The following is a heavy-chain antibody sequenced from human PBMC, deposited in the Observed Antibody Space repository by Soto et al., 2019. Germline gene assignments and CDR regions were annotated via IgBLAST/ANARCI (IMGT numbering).Heavy chain of an antibody. V-gene: IGHV3-49*03. Sequence: GGSLRLPCTASGFTFGDYAMSWFRQAQGKGLEWVGFIRSKAYGGTTEYAASVKGRFTISRDDSKSIAYLQMNSLKTEDTAVYYCTRVATVTFLYYFDYWGQGTLVTVSS. J-gene: IGHJ4*02. CDR2: IRSKAYGGTT. CDR1: GFTFGDYA. CDR3: TRVATVTFLYYFDY. D-gene: IGHD4-17*01.